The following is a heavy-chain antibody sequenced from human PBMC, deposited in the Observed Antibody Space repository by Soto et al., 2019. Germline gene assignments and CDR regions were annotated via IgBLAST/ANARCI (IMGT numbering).Heavy chain of an antibody. CDR2: INAANGDT. CDR3: ARAAQKNAPRDY. J-gene: IGHJ4*02. V-gene: IGHV1-3*01. Sequence: QVQLVRSGAEVKKPGASVKVSCKASGYRFTDYVLHWVRQAPGQRLEWMAWINAANGDTKYSQRLQGRVTVTRDTSATTAYMELTSLTAEDTAMEYWARAAQKNAPRDYGGQGTRVTVAA. D-gene: IGHD1-1*01. CDR1: GYRFTDYV.